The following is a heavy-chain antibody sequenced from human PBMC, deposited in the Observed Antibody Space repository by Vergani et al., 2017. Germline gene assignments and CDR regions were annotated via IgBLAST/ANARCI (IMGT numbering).Heavy chain of an antibody. V-gene: IGHV1-2*02. J-gene: IGHJ4*02. D-gene: IGHD2-15*01. Sequence: QVQLVQSGAEVKKPGASVKVSCKASGYTFTGYYMHWLRQAPGQGLEWMGWINPNSGGTNYAQKFQGRVTMTRDTSISTAYMELSRLRSDDTAVYYCARDPLDCSGGSCYPYYFDYWGQGTLVTVSS. CDR2: INPNSGGT. CDR3: ARDPLDCSGGSCYPYYFDY. CDR1: GYTFTGYY.